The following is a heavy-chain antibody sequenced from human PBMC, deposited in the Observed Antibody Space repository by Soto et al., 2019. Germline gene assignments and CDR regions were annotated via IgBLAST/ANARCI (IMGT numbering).Heavy chain of an antibody. Sequence: QVQLVQSGAEVKKPGSLVKVSCKASGGTFSSYAISWVRQAPGQGLEWMGGIIPIFGTANYAQKFQGRVTITADESTSTAYMELSSLRSEDTAVYYCARENRYSYGLERSNWFDPWGQGTLVTVSS. J-gene: IGHJ5*02. CDR3: ARENRYSYGLERSNWFDP. CDR2: IIPIFGTA. D-gene: IGHD5-18*01. CDR1: GGTFSSYA. V-gene: IGHV1-69*01.